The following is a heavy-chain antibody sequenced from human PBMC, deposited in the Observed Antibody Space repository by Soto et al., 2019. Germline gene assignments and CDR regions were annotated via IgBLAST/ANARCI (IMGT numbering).Heavy chain of an antibody. D-gene: IGHD6-19*01. J-gene: IGHJ5*02. CDR2: IYYSGST. CDR3: ARGRSRSSGWSVWWFDP. V-gene: IGHV4-31*03. CDR1: GGSISSGGYY. Sequence: SETLSLTCTVSGGSISSGGYYWSWIRQHPGKGLEWIGYIYYSGSTYHNPSLKSRVTISVDTSKNQFSLKLSSVTAADTAVYYCARGRSRSSGWSVWWFDPWGQGTLVTVSS.